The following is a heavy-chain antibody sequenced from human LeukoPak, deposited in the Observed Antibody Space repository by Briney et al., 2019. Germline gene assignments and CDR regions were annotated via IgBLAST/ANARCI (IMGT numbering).Heavy chain of an antibody. CDR3: ARDHYYDSSGYYIDAFDI. V-gene: IGHV3-11*04. Sequence: PGGSLRLSCAASGFTFSDYYMSWIRQAPGKGLEWVSYISSSGSTIYYADSVKGRFTISRDNAKNSLYLQMNSLRDEDTAVYYCARDHYYDSSGYYIDAFDIWGQGTMVTVSS. CDR1: GFTFSDYY. J-gene: IGHJ3*02. CDR2: ISSSGSTI. D-gene: IGHD3-22*01.